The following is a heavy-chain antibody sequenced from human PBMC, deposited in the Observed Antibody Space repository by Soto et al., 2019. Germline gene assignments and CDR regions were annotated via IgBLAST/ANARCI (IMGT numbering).Heavy chain of an antibody. CDR3: TRGSSWYDVDWFDP. D-gene: IGHD6-13*01. J-gene: IGHJ5*02. CDR2: VYNSGST. Sequence: SETLSLTCAVYGGSFSGYYWSWIRQPPGKGLEWIGYVYNSGSTNYNPSLKSQVTISVDTSKNQFSLKLTSVTAADTAMYYCTRGSSWYDVDWFDPWGPGTLVTVSS. V-gene: IGHV4-59*01. CDR1: GGSFSGYY.